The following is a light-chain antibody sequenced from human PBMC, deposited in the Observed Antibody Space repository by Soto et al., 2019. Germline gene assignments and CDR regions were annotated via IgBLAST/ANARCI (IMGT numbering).Light chain of an antibody. CDR1: SSNIGAGYD. Sequence: QSVLTQPPSVSGAPGQRVTISCTGSSSNIGAGYDVHWYQQLPGTAPKLLIYDNNNRPSGVPDRFSGSKSGTSASLAITGLQAEDEADYYCQSYDTTLGEVFGTGTKLTVL. CDR2: DNN. J-gene: IGLJ1*01. V-gene: IGLV1-40*01. CDR3: QSYDTTLGEV.